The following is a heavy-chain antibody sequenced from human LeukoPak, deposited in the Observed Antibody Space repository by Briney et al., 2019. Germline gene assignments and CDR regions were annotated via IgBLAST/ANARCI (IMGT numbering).Heavy chain of an antibody. Sequence: SETLSLTCAVSGASISSHYWSWIRQPPGKGLEWIGYTSGSISDNPSLKSRVAVSVDPSQNQVSLSLTPVTAADTAVYYCARVLAIFGLDTTDFYMDVWGKGTTVTVS. D-gene: IGHD3/OR15-3a*01. CDR1: GASISSHY. V-gene: IGHV4-59*11. J-gene: IGHJ6*03. CDR3: ARVLAIFGLDTTDFYMDV. CDR2: TSGSI.